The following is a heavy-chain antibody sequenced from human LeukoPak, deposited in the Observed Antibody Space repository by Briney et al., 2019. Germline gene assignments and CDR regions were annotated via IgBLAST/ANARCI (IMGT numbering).Heavy chain of an antibody. V-gene: IGHV4-38-2*02. D-gene: IGHD6-13*01. CDR3: ARAAASFIAPNWFDP. J-gene: IGHJ5*02. Sequence: SETLSLTCTVSGYSISSDYYWGWIRQPPGKGLEWIGFIYHSGSTYYNPSLKSRVTISVDTSKNQFSLKLSSVTAADTAVYYCARAAASFIAPNWFDPWGQGTLVTVSS. CDR1: GYSISSDYY. CDR2: IYHSGST.